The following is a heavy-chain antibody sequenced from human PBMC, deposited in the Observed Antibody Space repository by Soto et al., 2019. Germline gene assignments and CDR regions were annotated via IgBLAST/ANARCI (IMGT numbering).Heavy chain of an antibody. Sequence: SETLSLTCDVYGGSFSGYIWTWIRQTPGKGLQWIGQINHSGSANYNPSLKSRVTISVDTSKNQFSLKLSSVTAADTAVYYCARVFPYYYGSGSFPDYYYYGMDVWGQGTTVTVSS. CDR3: ARVFPYYYGSGSFPDYYYYGMDV. J-gene: IGHJ6*02. V-gene: IGHV4-34*01. D-gene: IGHD3-10*01. CDR2: INHSGSA. CDR1: GGSFSGYI.